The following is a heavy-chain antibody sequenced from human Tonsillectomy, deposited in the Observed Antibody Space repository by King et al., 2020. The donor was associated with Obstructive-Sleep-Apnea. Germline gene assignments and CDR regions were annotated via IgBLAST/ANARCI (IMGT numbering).Heavy chain of an antibody. J-gene: IGHJ6*02. D-gene: IGHD3-10*01. Sequence: VQLVESGGGGGQPGRSLRLSCAASGFTFSSYGMHWGRQAPGKGLDWVASISYDGSNKYFSGSWKGRFTISRDNSKNTLYLQMNSLRAEETAVYYCAKYYGSGSSYYYYGMDVWGQGTTVTVSS. CDR3: AKYYGSGSSYYYYGMDV. CDR2: ISYDGSNK. V-gene: IGHV3-30*18. CDR1: GFTFSSYG.